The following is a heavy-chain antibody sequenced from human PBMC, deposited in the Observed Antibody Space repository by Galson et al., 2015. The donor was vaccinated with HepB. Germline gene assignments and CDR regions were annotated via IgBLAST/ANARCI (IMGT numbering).Heavy chain of an antibody. CDR1: GGSISSSSYY. J-gene: IGHJ3*02. V-gene: IGHV4-39*01. D-gene: IGHD4-23*01. CDR3: ACRRVPTVVTLPDAFDI. CDR2: IYYSGST. Sequence: SCKASGGSISSSSYYWGWIRQPPGKGLEWIGSIYYSGSTYYNPSLKSRVTISVDTSKNQFSLKLSSVTAADTAVYYCACRRVPTVVTLPDAFDIWGQGTMVTVSS.